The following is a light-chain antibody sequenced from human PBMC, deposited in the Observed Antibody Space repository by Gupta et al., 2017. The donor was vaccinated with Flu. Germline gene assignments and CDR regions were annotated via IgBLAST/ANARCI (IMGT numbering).Light chain of an antibody. J-gene: IGLJ3*02. CDR2: DVS. CDR1: NSDVGRYDY. Sequence: QSALTQPRSVSGSPGQSVTISCTGTNSDVGRYDYVSWYQQHPGKAPRLMISDVSMRLSGVPDRFSGSKSGNTASLTISGLQAEDEADYYCCSYAGSYTWVFGGGTKLTVL. CDR3: CSYAGSYTWV. V-gene: IGLV2-11*01.